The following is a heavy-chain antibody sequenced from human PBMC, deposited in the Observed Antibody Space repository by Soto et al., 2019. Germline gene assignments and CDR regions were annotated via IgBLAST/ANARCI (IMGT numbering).Heavy chain of an antibody. V-gene: IGHV3-23*01. CDR2: ISGSGGST. D-gene: IGHD3-22*01. J-gene: IGHJ4*02. CDR3: AKVANYYDSSGYLTGPYDY. CDR1: GFTFSSYA. Sequence: GGSLRLSCAASGFTFSSYAMSWVRQAPGKGLEWVSAISGSGGSTYYADSVKGRFTISRDNSKNTLYLQMNSLRAEDTAVYYCAKVANYYDSSGYLTGPYDYWGQGTLVTVS.